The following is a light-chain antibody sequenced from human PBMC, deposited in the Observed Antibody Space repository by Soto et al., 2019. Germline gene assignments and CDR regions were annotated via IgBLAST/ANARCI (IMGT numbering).Light chain of an antibody. Sequence: QAVVTQAPSASASLGASVKLTCTLSRRHSNYVITWHQQQPEKGPRYLMKVNSDGSHNKGDGIPVRFSGSSSGAERYLTISSLQSEDEADYYCQTWDTGIQVFGGGTKLTVL. CDR1: RRHSNYV. CDR3: QTWDTGIQV. V-gene: IGLV4-69*01. CDR2: VNSDGSH. J-gene: IGLJ2*01.